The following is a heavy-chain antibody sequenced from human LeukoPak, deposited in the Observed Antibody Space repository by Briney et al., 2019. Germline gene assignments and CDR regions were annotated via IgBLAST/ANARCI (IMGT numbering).Heavy chain of an antibody. CDR1: GFTFGDYA. V-gene: IGHV3-49*04. Sequence: GRSLRLSCTASGFTFGDYAMSWVRQAPGKGLEWVGFIRSKAYGGTTEYAASVKGRFTISRDDSKSIAYLQMNSLKTEDTAVYYCNRVRSSSSKFSYYYYYYMDVWGKGTTVTVSS. J-gene: IGHJ6*03. CDR2: IRSKAYGGTT. D-gene: IGHD6-6*01. CDR3: NRVRSSSSKFSYYYYYYMDV.